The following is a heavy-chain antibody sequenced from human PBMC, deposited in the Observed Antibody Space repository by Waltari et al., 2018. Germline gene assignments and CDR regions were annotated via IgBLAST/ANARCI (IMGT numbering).Heavy chain of an antibody. V-gene: IGHV3-15*04. CDR1: GFTFSNAW. CDR2: SESKTVGGTT. D-gene: IGHD3-22*01. J-gene: IGHJ3*02. CDR3: TTASLDYYDSSGSFPFAFDI. Sequence: EVQLVESGGGLVKPGGSLRLSCAASGFTFSNAWMSWVRQAPGKGLEWVGRSESKTVGGTTDYTAPVKCRFTISRDDAKYTLYLQMNSRKTEDTAVYYCTTASLDYYDSSGSFPFAFDIWGQGTMVTVSS.